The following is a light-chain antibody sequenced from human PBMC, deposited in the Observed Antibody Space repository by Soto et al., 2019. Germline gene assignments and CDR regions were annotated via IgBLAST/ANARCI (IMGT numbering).Light chain of an antibody. V-gene: IGKV3-20*01. Sequence: EIVLTQSPGTLSLSPGERATLSCRASQTVNSVYLAWYQQKPGQAPRLLIYGASSRATGIPDRFSGRGSGTDFTRTSTRLEPEDVAVYYRQQYGSSPLTFGGGTKVEIK. CDR2: GAS. CDR1: QTVNSVY. J-gene: IGKJ4*01. CDR3: QQYGSSPLT.